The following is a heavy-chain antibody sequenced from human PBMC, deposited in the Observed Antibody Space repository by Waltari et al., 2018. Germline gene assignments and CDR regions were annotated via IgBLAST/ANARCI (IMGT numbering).Heavy chain of an antibody. CDR2: ISPTSAFI. V-gene: IGHV3-21*01. CDR1: GFTLRDYS. J-gene: IGHJ3*02. CDR3: SRHTPCHAGICPHAFDI. D-gene: IGHD2-15*01. Sequence: EVQLVESGGGLVKPGGSLRLSCAASGFTLRDYSLNWVRQAPGKGLEWVSAISPTSAFIYYADSGRGRCTISRDNAKNSLFLQMNGLRADDTAVFYCSRHTPCHAGICPHAFDIWGQGTVVTVSS.